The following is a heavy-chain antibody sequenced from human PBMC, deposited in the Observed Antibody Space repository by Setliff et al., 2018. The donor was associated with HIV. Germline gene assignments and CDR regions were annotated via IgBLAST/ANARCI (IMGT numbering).Heavy chain of an antibody. CDR2: INDDGSTT. J-gene: IGHJ5*01. D-gene: IGHD3-22*01. Sequence: PGGSLRLSCATSGFTFNNYWMNWVRQAPGKGLVWVSNINDDGSTTNYADSVKGRFSIPRDNARNSLFLQMNNLRVEDTAVYYCAREGSSGYTGWFDSWGQGTLVTVSS. CDR1: GFTFNNYW. CDR3: AREGSSGYTGWFDS. V-gene: IGHV3-74*01.